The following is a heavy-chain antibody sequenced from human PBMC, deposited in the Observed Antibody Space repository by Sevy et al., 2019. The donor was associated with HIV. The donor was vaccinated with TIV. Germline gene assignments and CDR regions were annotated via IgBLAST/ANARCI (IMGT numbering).Heavy chain of an antibody. CDR1: GFTFSSYG. Sequence: GGSLRLSCAASGFTFSSYGMHWVRQGPGKGLEWVAVIWFDGSNTYYADSVKGRFTIPRDMAKNTLHLQMNSLRAEDTAVYYCARDLEFYDSGDYGPAFMPDYWGQGTLVTVSS. CDR3: ARDLEFYDSGDYGPAFMPDY. J-gene: IGHJ4*02. V-gene: IGHV3-33*01. CDR2: IWFDGSNT. D-gene: IGHD4-17*01.